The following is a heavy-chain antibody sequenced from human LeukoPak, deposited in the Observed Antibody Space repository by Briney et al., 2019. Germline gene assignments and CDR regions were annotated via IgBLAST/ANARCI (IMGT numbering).Heavy chain of an antibody. Sequence: ASVKVSCKASGYTFTSYAMNWVRQAPGQGLEWMGWINTNTGNPTYAQGFTGRFVFSLDTSVSTAYLQISSLKAEDTAVYYCASADSVVAAARFDYWGQGTLVTVSS. D-gene: IGHD2-15*01. CDR2: INTNTGNP. V-gene: IGHV7-4-1*02. CDR1: GYTFTSYA. J-gene: IGHJ4*02. CDR3: ASADSVVAAARFDY.